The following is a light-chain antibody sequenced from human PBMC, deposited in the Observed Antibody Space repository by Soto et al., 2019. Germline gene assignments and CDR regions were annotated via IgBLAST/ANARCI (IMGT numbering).Light chain of an antibody. V-gene: IGLV2-14*01. CDR3: SSYTSSSASDV. CDR2: DVS. CDR1: SSDVGGYNY. Sequence: QSALTQPASVSGSPGQSITISCTGTSSDVGGYNYVSWYQQHPGKAHKLMIYDVSNRPSGVSNRFSGYKSGNTASLTISGRQAEDEADYCCSSYTSSSASDVFGAGTKLTVL. J-gene: IGLJ1*01.